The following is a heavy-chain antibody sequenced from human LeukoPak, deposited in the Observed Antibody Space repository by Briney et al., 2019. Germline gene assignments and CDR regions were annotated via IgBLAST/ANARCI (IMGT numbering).Heavy chain of an antibody. CDR1: GYTFTGYY. Sequence: GASVKVSCKASGYTFTGYYMHWVRQAPGQGLEWMGWINPNSGGTNYAQKFQGRVTMTRDTSISTAYMELSRVRSDDTAVYYCARDWHYYDSSAYYDTWGQGTLVTVSS. J-gene: IGHJ5*02. D-gene: IGHD3-22*01. V-gene: IGHV1-2*02. CDR3: ARDWHYYDSSAYYDT. CDR2: INPNSGGT.